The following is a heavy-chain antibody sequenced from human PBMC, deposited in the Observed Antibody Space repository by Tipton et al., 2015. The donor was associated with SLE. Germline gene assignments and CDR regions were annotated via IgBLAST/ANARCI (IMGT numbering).Heavy chain of an antibody. Sequence: RSLRLSCAASGFTFSSYALHWVRQAPGKGLEWVAVISYDGSNKSYADSVKGRFTISRDNSKNTLYLQMNSLRAADTAVYFCVKDLDRGSVASYWGQGALVTVSS. CDR3: VKDLDRGSVASY. CDR2: ISYDGSNK. CDR1: GFTFSSYA. V-gene: IGHV3-30*04. J-gene: IGHJ4*02. D-gene: IGHD2-15*01.